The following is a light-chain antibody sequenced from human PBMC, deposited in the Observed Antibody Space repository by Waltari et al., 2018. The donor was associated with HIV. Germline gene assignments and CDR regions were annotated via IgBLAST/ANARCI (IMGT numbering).Light chain of an antibody. V-gene: IGKV1-6*01. CDR2: AAS. CDR3: LQDYTYPYT. CDR1: QAIRND. J-gene: IGKJ2*01. Sequence: AIHMTQSPSPLSASVGDRVTITCRASQAIRNDLGWYQQKPGKGPKLLIYAASTLQRGVPSRFSGSQSGTDVTLTISSLQPEDFATYYCLQDYTYPYTFGQGTKLEIK.